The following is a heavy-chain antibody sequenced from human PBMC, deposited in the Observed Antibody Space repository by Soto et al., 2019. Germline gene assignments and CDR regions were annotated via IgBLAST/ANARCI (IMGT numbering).Heavy chain of an antibody. V-gene: IGHV3-30*18. CDR1: GFTFSSYA. Sequence: QVQLVESGGGGVQPGRSLRLSCAASGFTFSSYAMHRVRQAPGKGLEWVAVISYDGRNKYYADSVKGRFTISRDNSKNTLYLQMSSLRAEDTAVYYCVKDGSSGWPYYYGMDVWGQGTTVTVPS. CDR2: ISYDGRNK. CDR3: VKDGSSGWPYYYGMDV. J-gene: IGHJ6*02. D-gene: IGHD6-19*01.